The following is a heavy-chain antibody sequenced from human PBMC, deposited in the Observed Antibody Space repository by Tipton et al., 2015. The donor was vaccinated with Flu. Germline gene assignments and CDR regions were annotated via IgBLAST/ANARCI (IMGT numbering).Heavy chain of an antibody. CDR2: IYHSGDT. V-gene: IGHV4-31*03. D-gene: IGHD3-10*01. CDR3: ARVSITEFDP. CDR1: GGSVISGGHY. Sequence: GLVKPSQTLSLTRTVSGGSVISGGHYWSWIRQHPGKGLEWIGYIYHSGDTYYNPSLRPRIAISIDTSKNQFSLKLTSVTPADTAMYYCARVSITEFDPWGQGTLVTVSS. J-gene: IGHJ5*02.